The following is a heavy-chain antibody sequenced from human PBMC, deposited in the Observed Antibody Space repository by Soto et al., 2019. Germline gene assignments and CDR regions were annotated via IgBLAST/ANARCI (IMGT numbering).Heavy chain of an antibody. CDR3: ATSRDYCSSTSCYALDY. V-gene: IGHV4-59*01. CDR1: GGSSSSYY. D-gene: IGHD2-2*01. Sequence: SETLSLTCTVSGGSSSSYYWSWIRQPPGKGLEWIGYIYYSGSTNYNPSLKSRVTISVDTSKNQFSLKLSSVTAADTAVYYCATSRDYCSSTSCYALDYWGQGTLVTVSS. CDR2: IYYSGST. J-gene: IGHJ4*02.